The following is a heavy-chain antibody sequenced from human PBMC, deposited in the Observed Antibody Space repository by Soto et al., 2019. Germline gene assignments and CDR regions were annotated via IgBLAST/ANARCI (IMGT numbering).Heavy chain of an antibody. Sequence: QLQLQESGPGLVKPSETLSLTCRVSDGAMNSDSTYWGWIRQPPGTGLEWIGVINHSGSTYHNLSLKGRVAMSVDASRNQFSMKLTSMTAADTAVYYCVRLVGYVSVGYYYLWDSWGQGTLVTVSS. D-gene: IGHD3-22*01. V-gene: IGHV4-39*01. J-gene: IGHJ4*02. CDR2: INHSGST. CDR3: VRLVGYVSVGYYYLWDS. CDR1: DGAMNSDSTY.